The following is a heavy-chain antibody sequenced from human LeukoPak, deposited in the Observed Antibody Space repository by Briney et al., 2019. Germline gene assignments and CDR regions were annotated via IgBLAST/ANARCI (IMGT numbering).Heavy chain of an antibody. Sequence: GGSLRPSCAASGFTFSSYDMHWVRQATGKGLEWVSAIGTAGDPYYPGSVKGRFTISRENAKNSLYLQMNSLRAGDTAVYYCARVVRGAYYGMDVWGKGTTVTVSS. CDR2: IGTAGDP. J-gene: IGHJ6*04. V-gene: IGHV3-13*05. D-gene: IGHD3-10*02. CDR3: ARVVRGAYYGMDV. CDR1: GFTFSSYD.